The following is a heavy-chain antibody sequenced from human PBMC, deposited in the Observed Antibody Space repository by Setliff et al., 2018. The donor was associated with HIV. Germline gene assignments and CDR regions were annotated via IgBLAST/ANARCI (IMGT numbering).Heavy chain of an antibody. D-gene: IGHD7-27*01. Sequence: SETLSLTCAVYGGSFSGYYWSWIRQPPGKGLEWIGEINHSGSTNYNPSLKSRVIISVDSSKNQFFLKLTSVTAADTAMYYCARVSQDLLGAFDIWGQGTMVTVSS. CDR3: ARVSQDLLGAFDI. CDR2: INHSGST. CDR1: GGSFSGYY. J-gene: IGHJ3*02. V-gene: IGHV4-34*09.